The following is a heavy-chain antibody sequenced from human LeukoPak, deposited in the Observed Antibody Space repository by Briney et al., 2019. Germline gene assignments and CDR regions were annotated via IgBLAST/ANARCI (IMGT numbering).Heavy chain of an antibody. Sequence: SETLSLTCTVSGGSIRSYYWSWIRQPPGKGLEWIGYIYYNGRTNYNASLKSRVTISVDRSKNQFSLKLSSVTATDTAVYYCARPPLQQLVLPFDIWGQGTMVTVSS. V-gene: IGHV4-59*08. J-gene: IGHJ3*02. CDR1: GGSIRSYY. CDR2: IYYNGRT. D-gene: IGHD6-6*01. CDR3: ARPPLQQLVLPFDI.